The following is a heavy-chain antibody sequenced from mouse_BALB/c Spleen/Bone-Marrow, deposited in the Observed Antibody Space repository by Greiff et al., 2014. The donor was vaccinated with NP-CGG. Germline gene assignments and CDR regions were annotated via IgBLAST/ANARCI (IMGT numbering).Heavy chain of an antibody. Sequence: QVQLQQSGAELVRPGASVKLSCKASGYTFTSYWINWVKQRPGQGLEWIGNIYPSDSYTNYNQKFKDKATLTVDNPSSTAYMQLSSPTSEDSAVYYCTRTYDYDEGGFDYWGQGTTLTVSS. D-gene: IGHD2-4*01. CDR3: TRTYDYDEGGFDY. CDR1: GYTFTSYW. J-gene: IGHJ2*01. V-gene: IGHV1-69*02. CDR2: IYPSDSYT.